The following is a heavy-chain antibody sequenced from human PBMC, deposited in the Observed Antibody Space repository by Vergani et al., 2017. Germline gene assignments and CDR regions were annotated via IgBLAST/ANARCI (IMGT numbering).Heavy chain of an antibody. J-gene: IGHJ1*01. CDR2: ISYDGSNK. Sequence: QVQLVESGGGVVQPWRSLRLSCAASGFTFSSYAMHWVRQAPGKGLEWVAVISYDGSNKYYADSVKGRFTISRDNSKNTLYLQMNSLRAEDTAVYYCARDSGSGDQLPEYFQHWGQGTLVTVSS. CDR1: GFTFSSYA. D-gene: IGHD2-2*01. V-gene: IGHV3-30*04. CDR3: ARDSGSGDQLPEYFQH.